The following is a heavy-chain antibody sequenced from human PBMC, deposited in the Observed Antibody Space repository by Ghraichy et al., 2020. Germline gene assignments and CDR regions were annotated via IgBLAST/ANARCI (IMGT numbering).Heavy chain of an antibody. CDR2: ISYDGSNK. Sequence: GGSLRLSCAASGFTFSSYVMHWVRQAPGKGLEWVAVISYDGSNKYYADSVKGRFTVSRDNSKNTLYLQMNSLRAEDTAVYYCARGVYYDSSGYFLRWGQGTLVTVSS. CDR1: GFTFSSYV. V-gene: IGHV3-30-3*01. J-gene: IGHJ4*02. D-gene: IGHD3-22*01. CDR3: ARGVYYDSSGYFLR.